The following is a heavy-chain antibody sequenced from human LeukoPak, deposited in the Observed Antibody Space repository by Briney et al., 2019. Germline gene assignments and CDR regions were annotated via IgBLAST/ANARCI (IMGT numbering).Heavy chain of an antibody. D-gene: IGHD1-26*01. V-gene: IGHV3-30*03. CDR1: GFTFSSYS. CDR2: LSYDGSNK. J-gene: IGHJ3*02. Sequence: GGSLRLSCAASGFTFSSYSMNWVRQAPGKGLEWVAVLSYDGSNKYYADSVKGRFTISRDNSKNTLYLQMNSLRAEDTAVYYCAREGWELLGAFDIWGQGTMVTVSS. CDR3: AREGWELLGAFDI.